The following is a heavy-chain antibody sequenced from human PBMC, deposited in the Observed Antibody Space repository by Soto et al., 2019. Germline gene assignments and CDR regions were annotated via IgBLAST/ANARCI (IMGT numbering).Heavy chain of an antibody. CDR1: GFTFTSYS. Sequence: PGGSLRLSCAASGFTFTSYSMNWVRQAPGQGLEWVSYITSKSTTIKYADSVKGRFTVSRDNAKNSLYLQLNSLRDEDTAVYYCAREMGACSDSSCYPGPYDSWRQGTLVTVSS. D-gene: IGHD3-16*01. V-gene: IGHV3-48*02. CDR3: AREMGACSDSSCYPGPYDS. J-gene: IGHJ5*02. CDR2: ITSKSTTI.